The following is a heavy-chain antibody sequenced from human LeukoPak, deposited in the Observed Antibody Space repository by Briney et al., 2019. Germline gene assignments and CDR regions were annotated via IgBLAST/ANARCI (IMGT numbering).Heavy chain of an antibody. Sequence: PGGSLRLSCAASGFTFSSYTMNWVRQAPGKGLEWVSSISSNSTYIYSADSVKGRFTISRDNAKNSLYLQMNSLRAEDTAVYYCAKDRVVGTTRDFDYWGQGTLVTVSS. CDR3: AKDRVVGTTRDFDY. CDR2: ISSNSTYI. D-gene: IGHD1-26*01. J-gene: IGHJ4*02. V-gene: IGHV3-21*04. CDR1: GFTFSSYT.